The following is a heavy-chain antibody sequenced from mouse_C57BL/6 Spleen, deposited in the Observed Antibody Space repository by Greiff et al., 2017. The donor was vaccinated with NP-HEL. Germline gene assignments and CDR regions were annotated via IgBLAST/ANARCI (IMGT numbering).Heavy chain of an antibody. Sequence: QVQLKESGPELVRPGVSVKISCKGSGYTFTDYAMHWVKQSHAKSLEWIGVISTYYGDASYNQKFKDKATMTVDKSSSTAYMELARLTSEDSAVYYCARSGRNYDYDGYYYAMDYWGQGTSVTVSS. CDR1: GYTFTDYA. CDR2: ISTYYGDA. CDR3: ARSGRNYDYDGYYYAMDY. D-gene: IGHD2-4*01. V-gene: IGHV1-67*01. J-gene: IGHJ4*01.